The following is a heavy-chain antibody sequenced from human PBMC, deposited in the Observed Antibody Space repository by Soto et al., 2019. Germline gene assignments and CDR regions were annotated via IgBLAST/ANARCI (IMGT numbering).Heavy chain of an antibody. J-gene: IGHJ6*02. D-gene: IGHD3-10*01. CDR2: INHSGST. CDR1: GGSFSGYY. V-gene: IGHV4-34*01. CDR3: AMAQMPHYYGSGRTTYGMDV. Sequence: KLRETLSLTCAVYGGSFSGYYWSWIRQPPGKGLEWIGEINHSGSTNYNPSLKSRVTISVDTSKNQFSLKLSSVTAEDTAVYYCAMAQMPHYYGSGRTTYGMDVWGQWTTVTVSS.